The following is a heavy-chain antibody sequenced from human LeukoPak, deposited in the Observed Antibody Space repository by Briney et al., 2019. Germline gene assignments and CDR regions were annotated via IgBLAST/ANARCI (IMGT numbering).Heavy chain of an antibody. D-gene: IGHD3-10*01. V-gene: IGHV3-23*01. CDR3: AKDRDTWFGAFDI. Sequence: GGSLRLSCAASGFTFSNYAVSWVRQAPGKGLEWVSGINYNGESTYYADSVKGRFTVSRDNSKKTVYLQMNSLRADDTAVFYCAKDRDTWFGAFDIWGQGTEVTVSS. CDR2: INYNGEST. J-gene: IGHJ3*02. CDR1: GFTFSNYA.